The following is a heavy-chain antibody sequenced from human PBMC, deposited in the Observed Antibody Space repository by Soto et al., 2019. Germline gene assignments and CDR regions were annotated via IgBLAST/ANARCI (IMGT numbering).Heavy chain of an antibody. V-gene: IGHV1-18*01. CDR2: ISAYNGNT. Sequence: QVQLVQSGAEVKKPGASVKVSCKASGYTFTSYGISWVRQAPGQGLEWMGWISAYNGNTNYAQKLQGRVTMTTDTPPRKAYMERRSLKFDDTAVYYCAGEVFHRTINWLAPWGKGTLVTV. CDR1: GYTFTSYG. J-gene: IGHJ5*02. D-gene: IGHD2-8*01. CDR3: AGEVFHRTINWLAP.